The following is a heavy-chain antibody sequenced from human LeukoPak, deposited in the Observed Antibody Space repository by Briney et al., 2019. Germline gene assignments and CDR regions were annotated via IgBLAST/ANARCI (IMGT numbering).Heavy chain of an antibody. CDR3: AKDASSITGTKRH. CDR1: GFTFDDYG. D-gene: IGHD1-7*01. CDR2: INWNGGST. J-gene: IGHJ4*02. Sequence: GESLKISCAASGFTFDDYGMSWVRQAPGQGLEWVSGINWNGGSTGYADSVKGRFTISRDNAKNSLYLQMNSLRAEDTALYYCAKDASSITGTKRHWGQGTLVAVSS. V-gene: IGHV3-20*04.